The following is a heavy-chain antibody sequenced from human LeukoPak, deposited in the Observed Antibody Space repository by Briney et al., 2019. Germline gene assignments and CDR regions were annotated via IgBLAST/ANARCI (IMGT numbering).Heavy chain of an antibody. CDR2: INPSGGST. J-gene: IGHJ4*02. CDR1: GYTFTSYY. Sequence: ASVKVSCKASGYTFTSYYMHWVRQAPGQGLEWMGIINPSGGSTSYAQKFQGRVTITRDTSTSTVYMELSSLRSEDTAVYYCATGVGSLSSGCNFDNRGQGTLVTVSS. D-gene: IGHD6-19*01. V-gene: IGHV1-46*01. CDR3: ATGVGSLSSGCNFDN.